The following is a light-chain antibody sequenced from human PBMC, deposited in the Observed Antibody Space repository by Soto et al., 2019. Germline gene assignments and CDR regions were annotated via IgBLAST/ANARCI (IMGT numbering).Light chain of an antibody. V-gene: IGKV1-12*01. CDR1: QGINDC. CDR3: QHGITFPLT. J-gene: IGKJ4*01. Sequence: DIQMTQSPSSVSASVGDRVTISCRASQGINDCLAWYQQKPGKAPKLLIYDASYLQSGVPSRFSGSGSGIDFTLTISSLQPEDFATYFCQHGITFPLTFGGGTKVEIK. CDR2: DAS.